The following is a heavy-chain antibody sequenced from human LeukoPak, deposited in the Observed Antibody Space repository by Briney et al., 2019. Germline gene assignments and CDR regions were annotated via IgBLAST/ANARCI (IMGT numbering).Heavy chain of an antibody. CDR2: IGTDGSST. CDR1: GFTFSTYW. V-gene: IGHV3-74*01. CDR3: ARDKYGSNSNAFDM. D-gene: IGHD4-23*01. J-gene: IGHJ3*02. Sequence: GGCLRLSCAASGFTFSTYWMHWVRQVPEKGLVWVSRIGTDGSSTTYADYVKGRFTISRDNAKNTPYLQMNSLRAEDTAVYYCARDKYGSNSNAFDMWGQGTLVTVSS.